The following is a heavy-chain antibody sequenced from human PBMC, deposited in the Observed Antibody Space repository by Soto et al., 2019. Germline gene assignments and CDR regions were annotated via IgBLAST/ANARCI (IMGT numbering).Heavy chain of an antibody. CDR1: GFTFSSYW. J-gene: IGHJ5*02. D-gene: IGHD6-19*01. V-gene: IGHV3-7*01. CDR3: ARDRRIAVGVEGWFDP. CDR2: IKQDGSEK. Sequence: PGGSLRLSCAASGFTFSSYWMSWVRQAPGKGLEWVANIKQDGSEKYYVDSVKGRFTISRDNAKNSLYLQMNSLRAEDTAVYYCARDRRIAVGVEGWFDPWGQGTLVTVSS.